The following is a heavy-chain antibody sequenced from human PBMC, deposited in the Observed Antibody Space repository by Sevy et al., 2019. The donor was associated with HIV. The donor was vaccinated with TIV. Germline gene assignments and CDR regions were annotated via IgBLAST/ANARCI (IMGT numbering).Heavy chain of an antibody. Sequence: ASVKVSCKASGYTFTGHYLHWVRQAPGRGLEWMGWIDPISAGTNYAQKFKGRVTMARDTSISTAYMELSRLRFDDTAMYSYVRIRFQTGAFDSWGQGTLVTVSS. CDR3: VRIRFQTGAFDS. V-gene: IGHV1-2*02. CDR1: GYTFTGHY. D-gene: IGHD7-27*01. CDR2: IDPISAGT. J-gene: IGHJ4*02.